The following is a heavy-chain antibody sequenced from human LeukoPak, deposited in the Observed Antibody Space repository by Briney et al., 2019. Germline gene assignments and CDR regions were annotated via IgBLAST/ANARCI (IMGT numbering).Heavy chain of an antibody. CDR3: ARVGRGGYNSFDY. CDR1: GYTFTSYA. J-gene: IGHJ4*02. CDR2: INAGNGNT. V-gene: IGHV1-3*01. D-gene: IGHD5-24*01. Sequence: ASVEVSCKASGYTFTSYAMHWVRPAPGQRLEWMGWINAGNGNTKYSQKFQGRVTITRDTSASTAYMELSSLRSEDTAVYYCARVGRGGYNSFDYWGQGTLVTVSS.